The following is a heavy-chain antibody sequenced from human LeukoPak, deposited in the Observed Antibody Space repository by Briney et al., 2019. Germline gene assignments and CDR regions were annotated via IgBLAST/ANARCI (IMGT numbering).Heavy chain of an antibody. CDR2: ISWNSGSI. Sequence: PGRSLRLSCAASGFTFDDYAMHWVRQAPGKGLEWASGISWNSGSIGYADSVKGRFTISRGNAKISLYLQMNSLRAEDTALYYCAKDRALLLDAFDVWGQGTMVTVSS. J-gene: IGHJ3*01. D-gene: IGHD2-15*01. V-gene: IGHV3-9*01. CDR1: GFTFDDYA. CDR3: AKDRALLLDAFDV.